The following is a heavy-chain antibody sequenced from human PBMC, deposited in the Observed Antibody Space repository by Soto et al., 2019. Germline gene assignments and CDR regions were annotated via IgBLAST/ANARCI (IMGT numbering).Heavy chain of an antibody. CDR2: INHSGST. CDR1: GGSFSGYY. V-gene: IGHV4-34*01. CDR3: ARASNKRGYSSGPDY. J-gene: IGHJ4*02. D-gene: IGHD5-18*01. Sequence: SETLSLTCAVYGGSFSGYYWSWIRQPPGKGLEWIGEINHSGSTNYNPSLKSRVTISVDTSKNQFSLKLSSVTAADTAVYYCARASNKRGYSSGPDYWGQGTLVTVSS.